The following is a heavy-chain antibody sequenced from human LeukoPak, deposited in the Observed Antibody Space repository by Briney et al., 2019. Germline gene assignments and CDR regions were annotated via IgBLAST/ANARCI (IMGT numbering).Heavy chain of an antibody. CDR1: GFTFSSYW. V-gene: IGHV3-7*01. Sequence: GSXRLSCAASGFTFSSYWMSWVRQAPGKGLEGVANIKQDGSEKYYVDSVKGRFTISRDNAKNSLYLQMNSLRAEDTAVYYCARLEYSSSWYGGELDYWGQGTLVTVSS. CDR3: ARLEYSSSWYGGELDY. D-gene: IGHD6-13*01. J-gene: IGHJ4*02. CDR2: IKQDGSEK.